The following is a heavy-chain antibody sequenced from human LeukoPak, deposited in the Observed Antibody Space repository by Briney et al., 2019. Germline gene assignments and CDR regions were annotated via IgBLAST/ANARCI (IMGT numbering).Heavy chain of an antibody. V-gene: IGHV3-23*01. CDR3: AKDRRMTTVTVYYFDY. CDR2: ISGSGGST. D-gene: IGHD4-17*01. Sequence: PGGSLRLSCAASGFTFSSYAISWVRQAPGKGLEWVSAISGSGGSTYYADSVKGRFTISRDNSKNTLYLQMNSLRAEDTAVYYCAKDRRMTTVTVYYFDYWGQGTLVTVSS. CDR1: GFTFSSYA. J-gene: IGHJ4*02.